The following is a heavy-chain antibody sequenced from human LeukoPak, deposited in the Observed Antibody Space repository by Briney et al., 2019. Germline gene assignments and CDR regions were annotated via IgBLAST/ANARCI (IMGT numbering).Heavy chain of an antibody. CDR3: ARDLYPGDYGPWYFDY. V-gene: IGHV1-2*04. CDR1: GYTFTGYY. CDR2: INPNSGGT. J-gene: IGHJ4*02. Sequence: GASVKVSCKASGYTFTGYYMHWVRQAPGQGLEWMGWINPNSGGTNYAQKLQGWVTMTRDTSISTAYMELSRLRSDDTAVYYCARDLYPGDYGPWYFDYWGQGTLVTVSS. D-gene: IGHD4-17*01.